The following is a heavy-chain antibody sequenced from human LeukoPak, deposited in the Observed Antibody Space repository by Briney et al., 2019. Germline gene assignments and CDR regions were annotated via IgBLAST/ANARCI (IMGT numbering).Heavy chain of an antibody. J-gene: IGHJ4*02. Sequence: SETLSLTCTVSGGSISSSSYYWGWIRQPPGKGLEWIGSIYYSGSTYYNPSLKSRVTISVDTSKNQFSLKLSSVTAADTAVYYCASPSSRSYTSDYWGQGTLVTVSS. CDR3: ASPSSRSYTSDY. CDR1: GGSISSSSYY. D-gene: IGHD3-10*01. CDR2: IYYSGST. V-gene: IGHV4-39*07.